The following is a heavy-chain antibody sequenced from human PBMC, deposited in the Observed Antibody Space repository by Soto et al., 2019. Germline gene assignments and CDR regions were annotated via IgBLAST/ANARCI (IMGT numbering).Heavy chain of an antibody. D-gene: IGHD6-13*01. CDR1: GFIFSPYG. V-gene: IGHV3-33*01. J-gene: IGHJ3*02. CDR3: ARAPRMVPVDI. Sequence: WGSLSLSCAASGFIFSPYGIHWFRQAPGKELEGLALIRNDGRGKYYAESVTGRFTISRDNAKNTVYLQINSLRAEDTALYFCARAPRMVPVDIWGQGTMVTVSS. CDR2: IRNDGRGK.